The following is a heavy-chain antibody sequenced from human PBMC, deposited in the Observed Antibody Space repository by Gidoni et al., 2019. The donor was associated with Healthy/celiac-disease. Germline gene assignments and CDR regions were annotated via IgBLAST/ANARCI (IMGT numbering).Heavy chain of an antibody. V-gene: IGHV1-8*02. D-gene: IGHD3-10*01. J-gene: IGHJ5*02. CDR2: MNPNSGNT. Sequence: QVQLVQSGAEVKQPWASVKVSCKASGYTSASYDIHWVRQATGQGLEWMGWMNPNSGNTGYAQKFQGRVTMTRNTSISTAYMGLSSLRSEDTAVYYCARDSPNYGSGSYWFDPWGQGTLVTVSS. CDR3: ARDSPNYGSGSYWFDP. CDR1: GYTSASYD.